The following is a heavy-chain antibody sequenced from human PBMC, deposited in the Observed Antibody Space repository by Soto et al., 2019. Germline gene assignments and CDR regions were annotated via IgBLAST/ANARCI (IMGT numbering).Heavy chain of an antibody. V-gene: IGHV1-46*03. CDR1: GYTFTSYY. J-gene: IGHJ6*03. Sequence: QVQLVQSGAEVKKPGASVKVSCKASGYTFTSYYMHWVRQAPGQGLEWMGIINPSGGSTSYAQKFQGRVTMTRDTSTSTVYMELSSLRSEDTAVYYCARDLTTVTTYHYYYYMDVWGNGTTVTVSS. CDR3: ARDLTTVTTYHYYYYMDV. CDR2: INPSGGST. D-gene: IGHD4-17*01.